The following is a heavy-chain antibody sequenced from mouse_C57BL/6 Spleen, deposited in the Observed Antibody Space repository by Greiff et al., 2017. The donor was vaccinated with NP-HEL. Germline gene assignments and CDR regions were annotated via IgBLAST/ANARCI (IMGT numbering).Heavy chain of an antibody. Sequence: DVKLQESGPGLVKPSQSLSLTCSVTGYSITSGYYWNWIRQFPGNKLEWMGYISYDGSNNYNPSLKNRISLTRDTSKHQFFLKLNSVTTEDTATYYCAREGGSSDYWGQGTTLTVSS. CDR2: ISYDGSN. J-gene: IGHJ2*01. V-gene: IGHV3-6*01. CDR3: AREGGSSDY. CDR1: GYSITSGYY.